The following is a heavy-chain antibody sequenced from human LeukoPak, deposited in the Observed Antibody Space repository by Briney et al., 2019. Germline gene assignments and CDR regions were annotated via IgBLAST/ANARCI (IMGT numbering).Heavy chain of an antibody. J-gene: IGHJ6*04. CDR1: GFTFSSYG. CDR2: ISYDGSNK. D-gene: IGHD3-10*01. V-gene: IGHV3-30*18. CDR3: AKDPGVQYYYYGMDV. Sequence: PGTSLRLSCAPSGFTFSSYGMHWVRQAPGKGLEWVAVISYDGSNKYYADSVKGRFTISRDNSKNTLYLQMNSLRAEDTAVYYCAKDPGVQYYYYGMDVWGKGTTVTVSS.